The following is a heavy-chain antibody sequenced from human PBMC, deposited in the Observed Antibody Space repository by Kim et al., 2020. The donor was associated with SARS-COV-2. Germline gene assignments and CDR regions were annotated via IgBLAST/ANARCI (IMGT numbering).Heavy chain of an antibody. Sequence: GGSLRLSCAASGFTFSNDGMNWVRQAPGRGLEWVALIRSNTNSGSTAYGEPVNGSFTINRNNTKHTLNLKMNSVRTEDKDVYYLTSAIGDYYDGDYY. CDR2: IRSNTNSGST. V-gene: IGHV3-15*07. CDR3: TSAIGDYYDGDYY. CDR1: GFTFSNDG. J-gene: IGHJ6*01. D-gene: IGHD3-22*01.